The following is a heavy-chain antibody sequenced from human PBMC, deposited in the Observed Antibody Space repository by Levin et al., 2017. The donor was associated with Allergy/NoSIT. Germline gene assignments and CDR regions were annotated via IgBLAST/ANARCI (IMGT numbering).Heavy chain of an antibody. CDR3: AKGGSFDS. V-gene: IGHV3-30*18. J-gene: IGHJ4*02. Sequence: PGGSLRLSCEASGLIFSIYGMHWVRQAPGKGLEWVAITSNDESHKYYADSVKGRFTISRDNSKNTLYLQMNSLRPEETAVYYWAKGGSFDSWGQGPLVTVS. CDR1: GLIFSIYG. CDR2: TSNDESHK.